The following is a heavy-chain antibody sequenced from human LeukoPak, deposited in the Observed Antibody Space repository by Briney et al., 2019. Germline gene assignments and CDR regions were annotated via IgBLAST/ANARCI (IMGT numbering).Heavy chain of an antibody. J-gene: IGHJ6*03. V-gene: IGHV4-39*07. D-gene: IGHD4-11*01. CDR1: GGSISSSSYY. CDR3: ARDIRRSNSIYYYYYMDV. CDR2: IYYSGST. Sequence: SETLSLTCTVSGGSISSSSYYWGWIRQPPGKGLEWIGSIYYSGSTYYNPSLKSRVTISVDTSKNQFSLKLSSVTAADTAVYYCARDIRRSNSIYYYYYMDVWGKGTTVTVSS.